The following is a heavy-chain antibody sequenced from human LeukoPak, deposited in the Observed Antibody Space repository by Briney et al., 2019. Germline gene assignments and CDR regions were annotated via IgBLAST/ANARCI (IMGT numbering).Heavy chain of an antibody. V-gene: IGHV1-2*04. CDR1: GYTFTGYY. CDR2: INPNSGGT. D-gene: IGHD6-13*01. Sequence: ASVKVSCKASGYTFTGYYMRWVRQAPGQGLEWMGWINPNSGGTNYTQKFQGWVTMTRDTSISTAYMELSRLRSDDTAVYYCARGGQQLVHYFDYWGQGTLVTVSS. CDR3: ARGGQQLVHYFDY. J-gene: IGHJ4*02.